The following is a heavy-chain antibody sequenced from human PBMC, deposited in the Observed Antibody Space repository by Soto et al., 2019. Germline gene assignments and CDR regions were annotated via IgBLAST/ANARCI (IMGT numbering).Heavy chain of an antibody. Sequence: ADSVKGRFTISRDNSKNTLNLQMNSLRAEDTAVYYCARRSSSCYFDYWGQGTLVTVSS. J-gene: IGHJ4*02. V-gene: IGHV3-23*01. D-gene: IGHD6-13*01. CDR3: ARRSSSCYFDY.